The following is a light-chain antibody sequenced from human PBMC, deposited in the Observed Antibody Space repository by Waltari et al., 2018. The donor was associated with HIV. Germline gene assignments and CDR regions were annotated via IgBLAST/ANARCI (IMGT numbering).Light chain of an antibody. CDR1: QNIRSN. V-gene: IGKV1-39*01. J-gene: IGKJ1*01. CDR3: EQSYNSPRT. CDR2: AAS. Sequence: DIQITQSPSSLSAFIGDSVTITCLSSQNIRSNVNWYQQKPGKAPRLLIYAASSLQSGVPSRCSGSGSETDDTHTISSLQPEDCVNYHGEQSYNSPRTFGQGTKVEIK.